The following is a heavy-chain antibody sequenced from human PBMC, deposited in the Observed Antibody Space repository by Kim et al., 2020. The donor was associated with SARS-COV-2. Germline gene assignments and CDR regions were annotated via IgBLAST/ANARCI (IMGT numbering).Heavy chain of an antibody. V-gene: IGHV3-30*02. D-gene: IGHD5-18*01. J-gene: IGHJ4*02. Sequence: SVKGRFTISRDNSKNTLYLQMNSLRAEDTAVYYCAKPRGYSYGEGYYFDYWGQGTLVTVSS. CDR3: AKPRGYSYGEGYYFDY.